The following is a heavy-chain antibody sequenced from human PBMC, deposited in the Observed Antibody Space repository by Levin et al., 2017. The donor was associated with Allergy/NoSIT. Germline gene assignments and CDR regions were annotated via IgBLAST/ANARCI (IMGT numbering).Heavy chain of an antibody. CDR1: GFTFSSFG. V-gene: IGHV3-30*03. CDR3: LVLPKQIRTGDY. J-gene: IGHJ4*02. Sequence: GGSLRLSCAASGFTFSSFGIHWVRQAPGKGLEWVAFISYDGSNKYYADSVKGRFTISRDNSKNTLYLQVNSLRAEDTAVYYCLVLPKQIRTGDYWGQGTLVTVSS. D-gene: IGHD2-8*02. CDR2: ISYDGSNK.